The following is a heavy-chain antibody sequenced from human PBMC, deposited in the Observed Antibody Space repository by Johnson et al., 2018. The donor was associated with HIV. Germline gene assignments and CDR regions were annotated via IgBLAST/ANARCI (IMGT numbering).Heavy chain of an antibody. D-gene: IGHD3-22*01. J-gene: IGHJ3*02. CDR2: IKCDGREK. Sequence: VQLVESGGGLVKPGGSLRLSCAASGFTFSSSWMHWVCPAPEKGLEWVADIKCDGREKYYVDSVKGRFTISRDNAKNSLYLQMNSLRAEDTAVYYCARTRLELSSGYPDAFDIWGQGTMVTVSS. CDR1: GFTFSSSW. CDR3: ARTRLELSSGYPDAFDI. V-gene: IGHV3-52*01.